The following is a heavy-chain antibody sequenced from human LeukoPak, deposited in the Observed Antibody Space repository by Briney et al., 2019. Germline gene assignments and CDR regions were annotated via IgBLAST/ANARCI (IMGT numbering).Heavy chain of an antibody. CDR3: VRDSGIPGRGRNRWELPYDL. CDR2: INPNSGGA. V-gene: IGHV1-2*02. J-gene: IGHJ5*02. CDR1: GYTFTSYY. Sequence: GASVKVSCKTSGYTFTSYYVHWVRQAPGQGLEWMGWINPNSGGANYAQTLQGRVTMTRDTSISTAYMELSRLRSDDTAFYYCVRDSGIPGRGRNRWELPYDLWGQGTLVAVSS. D-gene: IGHD1-7*01.